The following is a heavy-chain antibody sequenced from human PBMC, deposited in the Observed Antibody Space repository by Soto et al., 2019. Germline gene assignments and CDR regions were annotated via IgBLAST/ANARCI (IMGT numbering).Heavy chain of an antibody. V-gene: IGHV4-30-4*01. D-gene: IGHD2-2*01. CDR2: IYYSGST. Sequence: PSETLSLTCTVSGGSISSGDYYWSWIRQPPGKGLERIGYIYYSGSTYYNPSLKSRVTISVDTSKNQFSLKLSSVTAADTAVYYCARVSRNIVVVPAAISGLYFDYWGQGTLVTVSS. CDR3: ARVSRNIVVVPAAISGLYFDY. J-gene: IGHJ4*02. CDR1: GGSISSGDYY.